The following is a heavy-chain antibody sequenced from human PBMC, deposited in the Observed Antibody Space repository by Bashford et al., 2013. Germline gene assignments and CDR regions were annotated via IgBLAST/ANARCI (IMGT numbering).Heavy chain of an antibody. Sequence: GRSLKISCKGSGYTFTRHWIGWVRQMPGKGLEWIGIIFPGDSDTRYSPSFEGQVTLSADKSINTAYLQWSSLKASDSAMYFCARLQVSSSGYYGTPPHAFDLWGLGTKVTVSS. J-gene: IGHJ3*01. D-gene: IGHD3-22*01. V-gene: IGHV5-51*03. CDR1: GYTFTRHW. CDR2: IFPGDSDT. CDR3: ARLQVSSSGYYGTPPHAFDL.